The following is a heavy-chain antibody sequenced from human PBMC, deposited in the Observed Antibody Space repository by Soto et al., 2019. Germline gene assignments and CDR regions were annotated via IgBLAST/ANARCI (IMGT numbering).Heavy chain of an antibody. J-gene: IGHJ6*03. CDR2: IWYDGSNK. CDR1: GFTFSSYG. V-gene: IGHV3-33*01. CDR3: ARDISYYYYMDV. Sequence: QVQLVESGGGVVQPGRSLRLSCAACGFTFSSYGMHWVRQAPGKGVEWVAVIWYDGSNKYYADSVKGRFTISRDNSKNTLYLQMTSLRAEDTAVYYCARDISYYYYMDVWGKGTTVTVSS.